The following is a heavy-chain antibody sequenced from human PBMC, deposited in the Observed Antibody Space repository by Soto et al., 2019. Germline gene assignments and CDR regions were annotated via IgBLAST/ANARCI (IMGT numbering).Heavy chain of an antibody. J-gene: IGHJ4*02. CDR1: GGSISSGGYY. CDR3: ARADIVVALGGFDY. V-gene: IGHV4-31*03. Sequence: SETLSLTCTVSGGSISSGGYYWSWIRQHPGKGLEWIGYIYHSGSTYYNPSLKSRVTISVDTSKNQFSLKLSSVTAADTAVYYCARADIVVALGGFDYWGQGTLVTVSS. CDR2: IYHSGST. D-gene: IGHD2-15*01.